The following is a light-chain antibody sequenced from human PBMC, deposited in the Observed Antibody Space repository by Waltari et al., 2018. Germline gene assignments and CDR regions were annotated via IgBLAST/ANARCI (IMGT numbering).Light chain of an antibody. CDR3: MQALQTPMYT. CDR1: QSLLHSNGYNY. CDR2: LGS. V-gene: IGKV2-28*01. J-gene: IGKJ2*01. Sequence: DIVMTQSPLSLPVTPGEPASISCRSSQSLLHSNGYNYLDWDLQKPGQSPQLLIYLGSNRASGVPDRFSGSGSGTDFTLKISRVEAEDVGVYYCMQALQTPMYTFGQGTKLEIK.